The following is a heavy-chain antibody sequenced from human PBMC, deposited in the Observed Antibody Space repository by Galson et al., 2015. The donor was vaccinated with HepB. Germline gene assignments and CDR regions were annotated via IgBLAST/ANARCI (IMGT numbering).Heavy chain of an antibody. CDR1: GFTFNRHD. J-gene: IGHJ4*02. V-gene: IGHV3-30*14. CDR2: ISNDGTYK. CDR3: ARGGTDKKLDH. Sequence: SLRLSCAAHGFTFNRHDMHWVRQAPSKGLEWVAVISNDGTYKFYADSVKGRITISRDNSKNTLYVEMNSLRPEDTAVYYCARGGTDKKLDHWGQGTLVTVSS. D-gene: IGHD3-22*01.